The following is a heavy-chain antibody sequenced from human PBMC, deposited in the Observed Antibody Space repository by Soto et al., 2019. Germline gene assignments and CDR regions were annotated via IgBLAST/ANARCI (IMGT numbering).Heavy chain of an antibody. D-gene: IGHD3-3*01. Sequence: QVQLVESGGDLVKPGGSLRLSCAASGYTFSDYYMSWIRQAPGKGLEWISYIDTSGTKIYYADSVKGRFTITRDNAKNSLYLEMNSLTDEATAVYYCASHYEMWSGYLSPVDYWGQGTLVTVSS. CDR3: ASHYEMWSGYLSPVDY. CDR1: GYTFSDYY. J-gene: IGHJ4*02. CDR2: IDTSGTKI. V-gene: IGHV3-11*01.